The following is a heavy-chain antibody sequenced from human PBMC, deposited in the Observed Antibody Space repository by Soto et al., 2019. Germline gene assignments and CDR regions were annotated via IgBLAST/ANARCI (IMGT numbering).Heavy chain of an antibody. Sequence: GSLRLSCAASGFTFSRYWMSWVRQAPGMGLQWVASIKEDGSEKYYVDPVKGRFTISRENAKNSLYLQMNSLRAEDTAVYYCARYRSLDPWGQGILVTVSS. CDR1: GFTFSRYW. V-gene: IGHV3-7*03. CDR3: ARYRSLDP. J-gene: IGHJ5*02. D-gene: IGHD3-16*02. CDR2: IKEDGSEK.